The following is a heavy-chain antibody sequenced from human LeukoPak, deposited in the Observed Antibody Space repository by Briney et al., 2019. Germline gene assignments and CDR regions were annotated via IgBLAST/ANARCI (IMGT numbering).Heavy chain of an antibody. CDR1: GFTFSGYS. V-gene: IGHV3-21*01. CDR2: ISSGSKYI. CDR3: VRGGSSSWYY. Sequence: GGSLRLSCAASGFTFSGYSMNWVRQAPGKGLEWVSSISSGSKYIYYADSVKGRFTISRDNAKNSLFLQMSSLGAEDTAVYYCVRGGSSSWYYWGQGTLVTVSS. J-gene: IGHJ4*02. D-gene: IGHD6-13*01.